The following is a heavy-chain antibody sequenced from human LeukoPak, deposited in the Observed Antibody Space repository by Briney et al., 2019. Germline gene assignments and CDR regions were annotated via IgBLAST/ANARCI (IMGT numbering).Heavy chain of an antibody. V-gene: IGHV4-59*08. D-gene: IGHD5-24*01. CDR1: GGSISSYY. CDR2: IYYSGRT. CDR3: ARHKRRDGYNSRRNWYFDL. Sequence: SETLSLTRTVSGGSISSYYWSSIRQPPGKGLEWIGYIYYSGRTNYNPSLKSRVTISVDTSKNQFSLKLSSVTAADTAVYYCARHKRRDGYNSRRNWYFDLWGRGTLVTVSS. J-gene: IGHJ2*01.